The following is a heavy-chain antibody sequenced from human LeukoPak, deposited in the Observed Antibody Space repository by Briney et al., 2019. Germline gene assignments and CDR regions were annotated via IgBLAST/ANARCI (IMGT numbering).Heavy chain of an antibody. J-gene: IGHJ6*02. CDR1: GFTFSSYA. CDR3: ASLMVDYYYGMDV. V-gene: IGHV3-30*04. Sequence: GGSLRLSCAASGFTFSSYAMHWVRQAPGKGLEWVAVISYDGSNKYYADSVEGRFTISRDNSKNTLYLQMNSLRAEDTAVYYCASLMVDYYYGMDVWGQGTTVTVSS. D-gene: IGHD2-8*01. CDR2: ISYDGSNK.